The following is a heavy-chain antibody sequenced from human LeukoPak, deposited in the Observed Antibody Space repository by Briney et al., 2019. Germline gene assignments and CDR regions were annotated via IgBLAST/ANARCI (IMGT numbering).Heavy chain of an antibody. CDR1: GYTFTTYG. J-gene: IGHJ4*02. V-gene: IGHV1-69*13. Sequence: SVKVSCKASGYTFTTYGISWVRQAPGQGLEWMGGIIPIFGTANYAQKFQGRVTITADESTSTAYMELSSLRSEDTAVYYCASSYYGSGSYDYWGQGTLVTVSS. CDR3: ASSYYGSGSYDY. CDR2: IIPIFGTA. D-gene: IGHD3-10*01.